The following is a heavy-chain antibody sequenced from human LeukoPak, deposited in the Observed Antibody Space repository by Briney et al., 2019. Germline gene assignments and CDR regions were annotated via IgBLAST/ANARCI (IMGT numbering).Heavy chain of an antibody. CDR2: ISGDNPGT. CDR1: GFTFSTYA. Sequence: GGSLRLSCAAYGFTFSTYAMSWDRQTPGKGLEWVAAISGDNPGTYHANSVKGRFTISRDNSKNTLHLQRSGLRAEDTARYYCAKAPVGHCSGAFCYHFDSWGQGTLVTVSS. CDR3: AKAPVGHCSGAFCYHFDS. J-gene: IGHJ4*02. D-gene: IGHD2-15*01. V-gene: IGHV3-23*01.